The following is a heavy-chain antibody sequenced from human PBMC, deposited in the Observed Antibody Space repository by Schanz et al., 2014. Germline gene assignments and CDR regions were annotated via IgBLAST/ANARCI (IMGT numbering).Heavy chain of an antibody. J-gene: IGHJ4*02. Sequence: VQLVESGGGVVQPGRSLRLSCVASGFTFSTYAMSWVRQAPGKGPEWVSSLSGDGGTTHYADSVKGRFTISRDNSKNTLFLQMSSLRAEDTAVYYCARDGDFDYWGQGTLVTVSS. CDR3: ARDGDFDY. CDR1: GFTFSTYA. CDR2: LSGDGGTT. V-gene: IGHV3-23*04.